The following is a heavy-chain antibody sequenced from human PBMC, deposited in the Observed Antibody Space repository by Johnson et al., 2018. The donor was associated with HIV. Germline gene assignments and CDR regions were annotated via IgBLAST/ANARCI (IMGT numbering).Heavy chain of an antibody. Sequence: VQLVESGGGVVQPGRSLRLSCAASGFTFDDYAMHWVRQAPGKGLEWVSGISWNSANIGHADSVKGRFTISRDNAKSSLYLQMKSLRPEDTALYYCAKDDRISSWGQGTMVIVSS. D-gene: IGHD1-14*01. CDR1: GFTFDDYA. CDR2: ISWNSANI. J-gene: IGHJ3*01. CDR3: AKDDRISS. V-gene: IGHV3-9*01.